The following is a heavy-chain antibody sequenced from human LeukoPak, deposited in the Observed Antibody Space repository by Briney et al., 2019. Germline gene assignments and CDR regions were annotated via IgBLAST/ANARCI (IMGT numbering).Heavy chain of an antibody. CDR3: ARDRGYGDYVLSEGWFDP. CDR1: GGSISSYY. CDR2: IYTSGST. V-gene: IGHV4-4*07. Sequence: SETLSLTCTVSGGSISSYYWSWIRQPAGKGLEWIGRIYTSGSTNYNPSLKSRVTVSVDTSKNQFSLKLSSVTAADTAVYYCARDRGYGDYVLSEGWFDPWGQGTLVTVSS. J-gene: IGHJ5*02. D-gene: IGHD4-17*01.